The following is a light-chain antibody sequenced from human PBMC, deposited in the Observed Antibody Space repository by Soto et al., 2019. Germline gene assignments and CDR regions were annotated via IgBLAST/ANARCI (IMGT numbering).Light chain of an antibody. CDR2: GAS. CDR3: QQYNNWLWT. J-gene: IGKJ1*01. Sequence: EIVMTQSPATLSVSPGERATLSCRASQSVNSNLVWYQQKPGQAPRLLIYGASTRATGIPGRFSGSGYGTEFTLSIRRLQSEDFAVYYCQQYNNWLWTFGQGTKVEIK. V-gene: IGKV3-15*01. CDR1: QSVNSN.